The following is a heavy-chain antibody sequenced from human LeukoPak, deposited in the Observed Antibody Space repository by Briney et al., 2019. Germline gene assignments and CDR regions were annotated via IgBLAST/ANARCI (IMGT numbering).Heavy chain of an antibody. J-gene: IGHJ4*02. CDR2: ISGSGGST. D-gene: IGHD3-10*01. CDR1: GFTFSSYA. V-gene: IGHV3-23*01. CDR3: AKAGWFGEPTDY. Sequence: PGGSLRLSCAASGFTFSSYAMSWVRQAPGRGLEWVSAISGSGGSTYYADSVKGRLTISRDNSKNTLYLQMNSLRAEDTAVYYCAKAGWFGEPTDYWGQGTLVTVSS.